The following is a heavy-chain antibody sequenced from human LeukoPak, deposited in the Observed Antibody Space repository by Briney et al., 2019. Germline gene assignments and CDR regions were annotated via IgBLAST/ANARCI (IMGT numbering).Heavy chain of an antibody. J-gene: IGHJ4*02. CDR2: ISWNSGSI. D-gene: IGHD6-13*01. Sequence: PGGSLRLSCAASGFTFDDYAMHWVRHAPAKGLEWVSGISWNSGSIGYADSVKARFTISRDNAKNSLYLQMNSLRAEDTALYYCAKDLATSSSSWIDYWGQGTLVTVSS. CDR1: GFTFDDYA. CDR3: AKDLATSSSSWIDY. V-gene: IGHV3-9*01.